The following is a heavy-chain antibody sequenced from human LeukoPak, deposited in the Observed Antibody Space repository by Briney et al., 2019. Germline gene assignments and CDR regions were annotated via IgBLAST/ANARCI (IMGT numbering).Heavy chain of an antibody. CDR2: ISSSSSTI. CDR1: GFTFSSYD. Sequence: GGSLRLSCAASGFTFSSYDMNWVRQAPGKGLEWVSYISSSSSTIYYADSVKGRFTISRGNAKNSLYLQMNSLRAEDTAVYYCARDRFGGSFDYWGQGTLVTVSS. J-gene: IGHJ4*02. V-gene: IGHV3-48*01. CDR3: ARDRFGGSFDY. D-gene: IGHD1-26*01.